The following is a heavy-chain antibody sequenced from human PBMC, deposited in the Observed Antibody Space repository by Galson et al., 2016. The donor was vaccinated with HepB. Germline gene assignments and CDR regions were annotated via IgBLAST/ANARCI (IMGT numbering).Heavy chain of an antibody. V-gene: IGHV1-58*01. D-gene: IGHD3-10*01. CDR3: AANPYYGSGSYDY. J-gene: IGHJ4*02. CDR1: GFTFTSSA. Sequence: SVTVSCKASGFTFTSSAVQWVRQARGQRLEYIGWIVVGGGNTNYAQKFQERVTISRDMSTRTAYMELSSLTSEDTAVYYCAANPYYGSGSYDYWGQGTLVTVSS. CDR2: IVVGGGNT.